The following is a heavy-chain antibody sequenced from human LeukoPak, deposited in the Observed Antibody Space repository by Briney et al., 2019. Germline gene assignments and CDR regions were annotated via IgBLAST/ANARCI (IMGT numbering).Heavy chain of an antibody. V-gene: IGHV3-74*01. D-gene: IGHD5-24*01. CDR3: ASGLQDYYMDV. CDR2: INTDGSST. CDR1: GFTFSSYW. Sequence: GGSLRLSCAASGFTFSSYWMHWVRQAPGKGLVWVSRINTDGSSTSYADSVKGRFTISRDNAKNTLYLQMNSLRAEDTAVYYCASGLQDYYMDVWGKGTTVTVSS. J-gene: IGHJ6*03.